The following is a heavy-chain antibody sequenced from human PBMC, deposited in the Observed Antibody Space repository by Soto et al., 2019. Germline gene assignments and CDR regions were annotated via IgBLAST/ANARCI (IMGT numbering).Heavy chain of an antibody. Sequence: ASVKVSCKVSGYTLTELSMRWVRQAPGKGLEWMGGFDPEDGETIYAQKFQGRVTMTEDTSTDTAYMELSSLRSEDTAVYYCATPRTLYYYDSSGYYWEYFQHWGQGTLVTVSS. CDR2: FDPEDGET. CDR3: ATPRTLYYYDSSGYYWEYFQH. V-gene: IGHV1-24*01. CDR1: GYTLTELS. D-gene: IGHD3-22*01. J-gene: IGHJ1*01.